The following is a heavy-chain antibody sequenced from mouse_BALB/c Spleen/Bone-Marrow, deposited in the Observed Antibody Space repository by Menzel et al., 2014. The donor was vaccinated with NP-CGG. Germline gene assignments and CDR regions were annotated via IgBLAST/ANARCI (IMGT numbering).Heavy chain of an antibody. CDR1: GFDFRRFW. CDR2: INPNSRTI. Sequence: EVQLVESGGGLVQPGGSLKLSCAASGFDFRRFWMSWVRQAPGKGLQWIGEINPNSRTINYTPSLKAIFIISRDNAKNTLYLQMSKVRSEDTALYYCARGNYYGNLDYWGQGTTLTVSS. CDR3: ARGNYYGNLDY. J-gene: IGHJ2*01. V-gene: IGHV4-1*02. D-gene: IGHD2-1*01.